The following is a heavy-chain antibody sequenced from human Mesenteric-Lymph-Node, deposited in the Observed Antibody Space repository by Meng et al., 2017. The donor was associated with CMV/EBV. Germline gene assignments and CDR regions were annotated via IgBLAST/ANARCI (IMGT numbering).Heavy chain of an antibody. Sequence: GSLRLSCTVTGDTITHSYYWGWVRQSPGKGLEWLGNIHYSGITYYNPSLKSRVTISVDTSKNQFSLKMSSVTAADTAVYYCARTGGVAEYFQNWGQGTLVTVSS. V-gene: IGHV4-39*01. D-gene: IGHD2-15*01. CDR2: IHYSGIT. CDR1: GDTITHSYY. CDR3: ARTGGVAEYFQN. J-gene: IGHJ1*01.